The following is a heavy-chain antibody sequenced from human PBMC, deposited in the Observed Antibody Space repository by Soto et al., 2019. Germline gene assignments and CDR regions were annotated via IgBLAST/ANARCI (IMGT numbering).Heavy chain of an antibody. CDR3: ARGVYYGDY. Sequence: QVQLVESGGGVVQSGRSLRLSCAASGFTFSSYGMHWVRQAPGKGLEWVAVIWYDGSNKYYADSVKGRFTISRDNSKNTLYLQMNSLRAEDTAVYYCARGVYYGDYWGQGTLVTVSS. J-gene: IGHJ4*02. CDR2: IWYDGSNK. D-gene: IGHD4-17*01. V-gene: IGHV3-33*01. CDR1: GFTFSSYG.